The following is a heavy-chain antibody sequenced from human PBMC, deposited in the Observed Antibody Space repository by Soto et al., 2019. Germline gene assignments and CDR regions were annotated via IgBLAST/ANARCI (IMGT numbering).Heavy chain of an antibody. CDR1: GGSISSSSYY. CDR2: IYYSGST. Sequence: TSETLSLTCTVSGGSISSSSYYWGWIRQPPGKGLEWIGSIYYSGSTYYNPSLKSRVTISVDTSKNQFSLKLSSVTAADTAVYYCARHGVLRAIDYWGQGTLVTVSS. CDR3: ARHGVLRAIDY. D-gene: IGHD3-10*01. V-gene: IGHV4-39*01. J-gene: IGHJ4*02.